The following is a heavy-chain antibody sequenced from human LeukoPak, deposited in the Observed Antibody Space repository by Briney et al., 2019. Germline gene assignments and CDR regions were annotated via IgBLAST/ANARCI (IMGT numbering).Heavy chain of an antibody. CDR1: GGSISSGEYY. CDR2: IYYRWST. Sequence: SQTLSLTCTVSGGSISSGEYYWSWIRQPPGNGLEWIGYIYYRWSTYYNPSLKSRVTISVDTTKNQFNLKLSSVTAADTAVYYCARSNPVGATGWFDPWGQGTLVTVSS. CDR3: ARSNPVGATGWFDP. D-gene: IGHD1-26*01. J-gene: IGHJ5*02. V-gene: IGHV4-30-4*08.